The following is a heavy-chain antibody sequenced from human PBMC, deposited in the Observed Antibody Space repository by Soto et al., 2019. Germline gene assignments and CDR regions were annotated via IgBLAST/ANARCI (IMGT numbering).Heavy chain of an antibody. CDR3: ARDLRSHDYCDYYYYGMDV. D-gene: IGHD4-17*01. V-gene: IGHV1-46*01. CDR2: INPSGGST. J-gene: IGHJ6*02. CDR1: GYTFTSYY. Sequence: QVQLVQSGAEVKKPGASVKVSCKASGYTFTSYYMHWVRQAPGQGLEWMGIINPSGGSTSYAQKFQGRVTMTRDTSTSTVYMELSSLRSEDTAVYYCARDLRSHDYCDYYYYGMDVWGQGTTVTVSS.